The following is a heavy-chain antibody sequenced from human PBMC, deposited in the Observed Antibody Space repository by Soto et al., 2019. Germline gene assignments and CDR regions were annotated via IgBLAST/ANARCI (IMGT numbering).Heavy chain of an antibody. CDR3: AKATSGSKILDY. J-gene: IGHJ4*02. V-gene: IGHV3-30*18. CDR2: ISYDGSNK. Sequence: QVQLVESGGGVVQPGRSLRLSCAASGFTFSSYGMHWVRQAPSKGLEWVAVISYDGSNKYYADSVKGRFTISRDNSKNTLYLQMYSLRAEDMDVYYCAKATSGSKILDYWGQGTLVTVSS. D-gene: IGHD3-10*01. CDR1: GFTFSSYG.